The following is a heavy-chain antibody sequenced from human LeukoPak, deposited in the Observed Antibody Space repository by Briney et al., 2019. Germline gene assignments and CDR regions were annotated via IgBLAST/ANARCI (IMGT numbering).Heavy chain of an antibody. CDR1: GYTFTNYY. Sequence: ASVKVSCKASGYTFTNYYIHWLRQAPGQGLEWMGWINPNSGGTNYAENFQGRVTLTRDTSISTAYMELSRLRSDDTAVYYCAREGWSVFDYWGQGTQVTVSS. CDR2: INPNSGGT. V-gene: IGHV1-2*02. CDR3: AREGWSVFDY. D-gene: IGHD2-15*01. J-gene: IGHJ4*02.